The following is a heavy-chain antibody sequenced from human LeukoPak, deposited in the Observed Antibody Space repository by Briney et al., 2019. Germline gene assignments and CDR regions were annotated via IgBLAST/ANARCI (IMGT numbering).Heavy chain of an antibody. V-gene: IGHV3-7*01. CDR2: IKEDGSEK. Sequence: GGSLRLSRAASGVTFSSYWMSWVRQAPGKGLEWVANIKEDGSEKYYVDSVKGRFTISRDNAKNSLYLQMNSLRAEDTAAYYCARGRFNYDSSGYSSFYHWGQGTLVTVSS. D-gene: IGHD3-22*01. CDR3: ARGRFNYDSSGYSSFYH. CDR1: GVTFSSYW. J-gene: IGHJ4*02.